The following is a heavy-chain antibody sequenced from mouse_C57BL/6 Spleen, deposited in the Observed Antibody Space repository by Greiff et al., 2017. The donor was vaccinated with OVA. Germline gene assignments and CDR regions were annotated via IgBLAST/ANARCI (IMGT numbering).Heavy chain of an antibody. CDR2: INPNNGGT. Sequence: VQLQQSGPELVKPGASVKISCKASGYTFTDYYMNWVKQSHGKSLEWIGDINPNNGGTSYNQKFKGKATLTVDKSSSTAYMELRSLTSEDSAVYYCARHGNYPYAMDYWGQGTSVTVSS. CDR1: GYTFTDYY. J-gene: IGHJ4*01. D-gene: IGHD2-1*01. V-gene: IGHV1-26*01. CDR3: ARHGNYPYAMDY.